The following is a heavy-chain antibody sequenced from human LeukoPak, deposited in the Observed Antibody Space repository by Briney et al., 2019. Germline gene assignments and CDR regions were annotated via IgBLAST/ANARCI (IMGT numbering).Heavy chain of an antibody. CDR2: ISADTGDT. J-gene: IGHJ4*02. CDR1: GYTFTSYG. Sequence: ASVKVSCKTSGYTFTSYGITWVRQAPGQGLEWMGWISADTGDTNYAEKLQGRVTMTTDTSTRTAYMDLGSLRSDDTAVYYCAAQGDITAGALDFWGQGAPVTVSS. CDR3: AAQGDITAGALDF. V-gene: IGHV1-18*01. D-gene: IGHD6-13*01.